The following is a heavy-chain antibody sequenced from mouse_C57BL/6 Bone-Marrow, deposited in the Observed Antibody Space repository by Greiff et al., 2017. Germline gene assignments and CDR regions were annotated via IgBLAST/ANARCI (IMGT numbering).Heavy chain of an antibody. J-gene: IGHJ1*03. CDR3: ARGGAYGSSYDWYFDV. V-gene: IGHV1-55*01. Sequence: QVQLQQPGAELVKPGASVKMSCKASGYTFTSYWITWVKQRPGQGLEWIGDIYPGSGSTTYNEKLQSKGTLTVDTSSSTAYMQLSILTSEDSAVYYCARGGAYGSSYDWYFDVWGTGTTVTVSS. CDR2: IYPGSGST. CDR1: GYTFTSYW. D-gene: IGHD1-1*01.